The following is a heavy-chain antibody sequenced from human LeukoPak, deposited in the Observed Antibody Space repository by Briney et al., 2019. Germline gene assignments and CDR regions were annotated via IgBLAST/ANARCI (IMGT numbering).Heavy chain of an antibody. D-gene: IGHD1-1*01. CDR3: AGTTARGLFEYYFDY. CDR2: INHSGST. J-gene: IGHJ4*02. V-gene: IGHV4-34*01. CDR1: GGSFSGYY. Sequence: SETLSLTCAVDGGSFSGYYWSWIRQPPGKGLEWIGEINHSGSTNYNPSLKSRVTISVDTSKNQFALKLSSVTAAGTAVYYWAGTTARGLFEYYFDYWGQGTLVTVSS.